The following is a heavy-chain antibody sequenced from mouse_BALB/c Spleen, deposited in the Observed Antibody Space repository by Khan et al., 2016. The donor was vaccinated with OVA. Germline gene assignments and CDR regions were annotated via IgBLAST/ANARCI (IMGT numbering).Heavy chain of an antibody. V-gene: IGHV1S29*02. J-gene: IGHJ3*01. CDR3: ARSGYGSFAY. CDR1: GYTFTDYN. CDR2: IFPNNGGT. Sequence: EVQLQESGPELVKPGASVKISCKASGYTFTDYNMDWVKQSHGESHEWIGYIFPNNGGTGYNQKFKTKATLTVDNSSSTAYMELRSLTSEDSAVYYCARSGYGSFAYWGQGTLVTVSA. D-gene: IGHD1-2*01.